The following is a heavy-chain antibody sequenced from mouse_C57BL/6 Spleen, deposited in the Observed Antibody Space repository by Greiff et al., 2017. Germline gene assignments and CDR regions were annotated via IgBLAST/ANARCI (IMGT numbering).Heavy chain of an antibody. CDR3: TRHYGSSPYFDY. V-gene: IGHV1-15*01. CDR2: IDPETGGT. J-gene: IGHJ2*01. CDR1: GYTFTDYE. Sequence: VQLQQSGAELVRPGASVTLSCKASGYTFTDYEMHWVKQTPVHGLEWIGAIDPETGGTAYNQKFKGKAILTADKSSSTAYMELRSLTSEDSAVYYCTRHYGSSPYFDYWGQGTTLTVSS. D-gene: IGHD1-1*01.